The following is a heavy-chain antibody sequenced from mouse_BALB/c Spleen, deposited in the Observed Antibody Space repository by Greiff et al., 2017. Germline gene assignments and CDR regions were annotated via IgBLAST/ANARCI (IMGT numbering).Heavy chain of an antibody. Sequence: QVQLKESGPGLVQPSQSLSITCTVSGFSLTSYGVHWVRQSPGKGLEWLGVIWSGGSTDYNAAFISRLSISKDNSKSQVFFKMNSLQANDTAIYYCARNVDYRYDGAMDDWGQGTSVTVSS. J-gene: IGHJ4*01. V-gene: IGHV2-2*02. D-gene: IGHD2-14*01. CDR3: ARNVDYRYDGAMDD. CDR2: IWSGGST. CDR1: GFSLTSYG.